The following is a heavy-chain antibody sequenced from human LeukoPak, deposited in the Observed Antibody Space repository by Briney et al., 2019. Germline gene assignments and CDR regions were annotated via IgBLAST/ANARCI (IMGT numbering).Heavy chain of an antibody. CDR2: INHSGST. CDR3: ASLSIGAGIAARPNYYYYYGMDV. J-gene: IGHJ6*02. Sequence: PSETLSLTCAVYGGSFSGYYWSWIRQPPGKGLEWIGEINHSGSTNYNPSLKSRVTISVGTSKNQFSLKLSSVTAADTAVYYCASLSIGAGIAARPNYYYYYGMDVWGQGTTVTVSS. D-gene: IGHD6-6*01. CDR1: GGSFSGYY. V-gene: IGHV4-34*01.